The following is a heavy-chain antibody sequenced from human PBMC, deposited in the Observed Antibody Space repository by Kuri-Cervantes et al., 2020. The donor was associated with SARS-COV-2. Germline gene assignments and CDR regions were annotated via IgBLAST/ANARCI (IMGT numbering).Heavy chain of an antibody. J-gene: IGHJ4*02. CDR1: GFNFNITD. D-gene: IGHD2-8*01. V-gene: IGHV3-30*18. CDR2: ISYDGKNK. Sequence: GRSLRLSCAASGFNFNITDMHWVRQAPGKGLEWVAFISYDGKNKKCIASGKGRFTISRDSSQSTLYLQMESLRNEDTAMYFCTKDRLGVHDFWGQGTLVTVSS. CDR3: TKDRLGVHDF.